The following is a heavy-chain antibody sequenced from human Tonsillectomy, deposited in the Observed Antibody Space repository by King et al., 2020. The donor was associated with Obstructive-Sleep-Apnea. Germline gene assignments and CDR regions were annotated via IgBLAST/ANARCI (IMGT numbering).Heavy chain of an antibody. Sequence: VQLVESGGGLVKPGGSLRLSCAASGFTFSDYYMNWIRQAPGKGLEWVSYISSSGSTIYYADSVKSRFTISRDNAKNSLYLQMNSLRAEDTAVYYCARPLPIAVAGTYYYYGMDVWGQGTTVTVSS. V-gene: IGHV3-11*01. J-gene: IGHJ6*02. CDR3: ARPLPIAVAGTYYYYGMDV. CDR2: ISSSGSTI. CDR1: GFTFSDYY. D-gene: IGHD6-19*01.